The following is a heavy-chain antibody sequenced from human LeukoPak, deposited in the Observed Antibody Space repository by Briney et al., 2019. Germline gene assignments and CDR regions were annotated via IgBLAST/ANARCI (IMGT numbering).Heavy chain of an antibody. V-gene: IGHV3-30-3*01. CDR2: ISYDGSNK. CDR3: ARDLAAAGTVLDY. CDR1: GFTFSSNA. D-gene: IGHD6-13*01. Sequence: GGSLRLSCAASGFTFSSNAMHWVRQAPGKGLEWVAVISYDGSNKYYADSVKGRFTISRDNSKNTLYLQMNSLRAEDTAVYYCARDLAAAGTVLDYWGQGTLVTVSS. J-gene: IGHJ4*02.